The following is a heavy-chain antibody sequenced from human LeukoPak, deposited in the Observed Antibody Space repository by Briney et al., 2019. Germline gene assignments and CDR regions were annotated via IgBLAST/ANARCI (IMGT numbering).Heavy chain of an antibody. V-gene: IGHV4-39*01. CDR1: GGSISSSSYY. J-gene: IGHJ4*02. Sequence: PSETLSLTCTVSGGSISSSSYYWGWIRQPPGKGLEWIGSIYYSGSTYYNPSHKSRVTISVDTSKNQFSLKLSSVTAADTAVYYCASSASGYIDYWGQGTLVTVSS. CDR2: IYYSGST. D-gene: IGHD3-3*01. CDR3: ASSASGYIDY.